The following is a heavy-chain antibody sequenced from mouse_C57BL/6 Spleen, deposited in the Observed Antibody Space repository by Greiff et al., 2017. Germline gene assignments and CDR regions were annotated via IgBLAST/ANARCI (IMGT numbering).Heavy chain of an antibody. CDR2: ILPGSGST. CDR1: GYTFTGYW. CDR3: ARAYGSSYDWFAY. D-gene: IGHD1-1*01. V-gene: IGHV1-9*01. Sequence: QVQLKESGAELMKPGASVKLSCKATGYTFTGYWIEWVKQRPGHGLEWIGEILPGSGSTNYNGKFKGKATFTADTSSNTAYMQLSSLTTEDSAIYYCARAYGSSYDWFAYWGQGTLVTVSA. J-gene: IGHJ3*01.